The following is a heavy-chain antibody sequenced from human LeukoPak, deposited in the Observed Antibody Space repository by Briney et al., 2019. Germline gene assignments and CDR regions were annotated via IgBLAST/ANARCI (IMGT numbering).Heavy chain of an antibody. CDR1: GYTFTGYY. D-gene: IGHD2-2*02. CDR3: ARVPGVPAAIGYYGMDV. J-gene: IGHJ6*02. CDR2: INPNSGGT. V-gene: IGHV1-2*02. Sequence: GASVKVSCKASGYTFTGYYMHWVRLAPGQGLEWMGWINPNSGGTNYAQKFQGRVTMTRDTSISTAYMELSRLRSDDTAVYYCARVPGVPAAIGYYGMDVWGQGTTVTVSS.